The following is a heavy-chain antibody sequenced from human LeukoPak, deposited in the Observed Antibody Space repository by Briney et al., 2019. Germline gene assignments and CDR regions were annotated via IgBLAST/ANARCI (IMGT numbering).Heavy chain of an antibody. J-gene: IGHJ4*02. CDR2: IIVGGGST. CDR3: AKDRGTTKYYDILTGSLN. V-gene: IGHV3-23*01. D-gene: IGHD3-9*01. Sequence: GGSLRLSCAAPGFTFSSYAMSWVRQAPGKGLGWVSAIIVGGGSTYYADSVKGRFTISRDNSKNTLYLQMNSLRAEDTAVYYCAKDRGTTKYYDILTGSLNWGQGTLVTVSS. CDR1: GFTFSSYA.